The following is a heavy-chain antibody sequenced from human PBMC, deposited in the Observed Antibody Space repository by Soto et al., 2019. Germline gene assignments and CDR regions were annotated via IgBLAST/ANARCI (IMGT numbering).Heavy chain of an antibody. CDR1: GGSISGSSYY. Sequence: LSLTCTVSGGSISGSSYYWGWIRQPPGKGLEWMGSMYYSGGTYYNPSLKSRVTISVDTPKNQFSLKLSSVTAVDTAVYYCARDSGYSYGRPDYWGQGILVTVSS. CDR3: ARDSGYSYGRPDY. D-gene: IGHD5-18*01. V-gene: IGHV4-39*02. J-gene: IGHJ4*02. CDR2: MYYSGGT.